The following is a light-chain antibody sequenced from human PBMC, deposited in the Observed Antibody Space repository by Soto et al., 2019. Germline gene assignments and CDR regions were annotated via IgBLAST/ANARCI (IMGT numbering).Light chain of an antibody. CDR1: QNIRNN. J-gene: IGKJ5*01. V-gene: IGKV3-11*01. CDR3: QQRSNWPPST. CDR2: DTS. Sequence: EIVMTQSPATLSVSPGESATLSCRSSQNIRNNLAWYQQKPGQAPRLLFSDTSTRATTVPARFSGSGSGTDFTLTISSLEPEDFAVYYCQQRSNWPPSTFGQGTRLEIK.